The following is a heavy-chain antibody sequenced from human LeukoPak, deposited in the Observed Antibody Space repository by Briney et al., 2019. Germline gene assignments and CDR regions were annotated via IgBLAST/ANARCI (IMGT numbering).Heavy chain of an antibody. CDR1: GYRFTSYW. V-gene: IGHV5-10-1*01. D-gene: IGHD1-26*01. J-gene: IGHJ4*02. CDR2: IAPAASNI. Sequence: GESLKISCKGSGYRFTSYWITWVRQMPGKGLEWMGRIAPAASNITYSPSFQGNVTISADKSITTTYLQWSSLRSSDTAIYYCALSGGDYWGQGTLVTVSS. CDR3: ALSGGDY.